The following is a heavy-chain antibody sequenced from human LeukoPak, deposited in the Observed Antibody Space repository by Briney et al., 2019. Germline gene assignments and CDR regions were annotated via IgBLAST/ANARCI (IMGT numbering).Heavy chain of an antibody. J-gene: IGHJ4*02. Sequence: GGXLRLSCAASGFTFSSYSMNWVRQAPGKGLEWVSSISSSSSYIYYADSVKGRFTISRDNAKNSLYLQMNSLRAEDTAVYYCARAGIDEYYFDYWGQGTLVTVSS. D-gene: IGHD6-13*01. CDR2: ISSSSSYI. CDR3: ARAGIDEYYFDY. V-gene: IGHV3-21*01. CDR1: GFTFSSYS.